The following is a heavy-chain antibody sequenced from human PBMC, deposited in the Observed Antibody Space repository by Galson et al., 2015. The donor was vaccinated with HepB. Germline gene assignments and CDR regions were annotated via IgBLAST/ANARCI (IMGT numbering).Heavy chain of an antibody. V-gene: IGHV1-46*01. CDR3: ARDLGHSSGYSSGVGY. CDR2: INPSGGST. Sequence: SVKVSCKASGYTFTSYYMHWVRQAPGQGLEWMGIINPSGGSTSYAQKFQGRVTMTRDTSTSTVYMELSSLRSEDTAVYYCARDLGHSSGYSSGVGYWGQGTLVTVSS. CDR1: GYTFTSYY. J-gene: IGHJ4*02. D-gene: IGHD3-22*01.